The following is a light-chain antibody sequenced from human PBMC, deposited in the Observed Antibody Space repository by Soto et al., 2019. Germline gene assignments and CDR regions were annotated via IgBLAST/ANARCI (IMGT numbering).Light chain of an antibody. CDR3: SSYTNTSTLYV. V-gene: IGLV2-14*01. CDR2: EVS. J-gene: IGLJ1*01. CDR1: SSDVGGYNL. Sequence: SGLTHPASVSWSPGQLITISCTGTSSDVGGYNLVSWYQQHPGKAPKLMISEVSGRPSGVSHRFSGSKSGNTASLTVSGLQAEDEADYYCSSYTNTSTLYVFGSGTKVTVL.